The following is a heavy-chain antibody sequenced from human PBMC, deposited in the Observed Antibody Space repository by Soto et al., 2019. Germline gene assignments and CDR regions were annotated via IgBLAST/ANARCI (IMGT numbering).Heavy chain of an antibody. V-gene: IGHV4-4*07. CDR2: VDNSGST. J-gene: IGHJ4*02. CDR1: GGSISNYF. CDR3: ARGGQDFWSGPFDY. D-gene: IGHD3-3*01. Sequence: TLSLTCTVSGGSISNYFCNWIRQPAGKGLEWIGRVDNSGSTNYNPSLKSRITMSADTSRNQFSLKLNSVTAADTAVYYCARGGQDFWSGPFDYWGQGALVTVSS.